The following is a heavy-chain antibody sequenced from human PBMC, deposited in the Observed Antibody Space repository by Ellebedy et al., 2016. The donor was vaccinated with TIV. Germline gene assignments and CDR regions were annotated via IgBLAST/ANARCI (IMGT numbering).Heavy chain of an antibody. CDR1: GFTFSGHW. J-gene: IGHJ4*02. CDR2: ISTDGSSA. D-gene: IGHD4-17*01. CDR3: ARWPSGDAPLDY. V-gene: IGHV3-74*01. Sequence: GGSLRLSCAASGFTFSGHWMHWVRHAPGKGLVWVARISTDGSSATYADSVRGRFTISRDNSKNTLYLQMNSLRVEDTPVYYCARWPSGDAPLDYWGQGTLVTVSS.